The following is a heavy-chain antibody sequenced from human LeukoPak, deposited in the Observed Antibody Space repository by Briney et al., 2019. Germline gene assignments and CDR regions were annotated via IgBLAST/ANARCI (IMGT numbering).Heavy chain of an antibody. V-gene: IGHV1-24*01. CDR1: GYTLTELS. J-gene: IGHJ4*02. CDR3: ATALQILVGATAFDC. CDR2: FDPEDGET. Sequence: ASVKVSCKVSGYTLTELSMHWVRQAPGKGLEWMGGFDPEDGETIYAQKFQGRVTMTEDTSTDTAYMELSSLRSEDTAVYYCATALQILVGATAFDCWGQGTLVTVSS. D-gene: IGHD1-26*01.